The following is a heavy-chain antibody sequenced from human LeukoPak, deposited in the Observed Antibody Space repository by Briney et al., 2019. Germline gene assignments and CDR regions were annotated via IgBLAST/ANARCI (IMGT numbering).Heavy chain of an antibody. CDR2: INRDGSGT. CDR3: ARYIGSYHAFDY. V-gene: IGHV3-74*01. J-gene: IGHJ4*02. Sequence: GRSLRLSCAASGFTFSSYGMHWVRQAPGKGLVWVSRINRDGSGTSYADSVKGHFTISRDNAKNTLYLQMNSLRAEDTAVYYCARYIGSYHAFDYWGQGTLVTVSS. CDR1: GFTFSSYG. D-gene: IGHD1-26*01.